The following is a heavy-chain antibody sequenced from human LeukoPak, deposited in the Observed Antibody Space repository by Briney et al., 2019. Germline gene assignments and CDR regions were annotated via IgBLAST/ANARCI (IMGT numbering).Heavy chain of an antibody. V-gene: IGHV4-34*01. CDR1: GGSFSGYY. J-gene: IGHJ3*02. CDR3: ARTRKVWSGYFAFDI. CDR2: INHSGST. D-gene: IGHD3-3*01. Sequence: YPSETLSLTCAVYGGSFSGYYWSWIRQPPGKGLEWIGEINHSGSTNYNPSLKSRVTISVDTSKSQFSLKLSSVTAADTAVYYCARTRKVWSGYFAFDIWGQGTMVTVSS.